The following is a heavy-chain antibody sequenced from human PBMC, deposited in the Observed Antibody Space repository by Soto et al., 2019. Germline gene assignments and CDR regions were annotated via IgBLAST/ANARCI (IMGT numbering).Heavy chain of an antibody. D-gene: IGHD6-19*01. CDR2: MTSRSDTI. Sequence: GGSLRLSCAASGFTFSSYEMNWVRQAPGKGLEWVSHMTSRSDTIYYADSVKGRFTISRDNAESSLYLQMNSLRAEDTAVYYCARSSGHNRPFDSWGQGTLVTVSA. V-gene: IGHV3-48*03. J-gene: IGHJ4*02. CDR3: ARSSGHNRPFDS. CDR1: GFTFSSYE.